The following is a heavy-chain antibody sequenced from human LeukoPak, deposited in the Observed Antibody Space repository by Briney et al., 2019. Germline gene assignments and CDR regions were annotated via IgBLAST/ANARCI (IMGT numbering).Heavy chain of an antibody. J-gene: IGHJ4*02. CDR1: GGTFSSYA. CDR2: IIPIFGTA. D-gene: IGHD3-9*01. V-gene: IGHV1-69*13. CDR3: ARGYDILTGDCYFDY. Sequence: SVKVSCKASGGTFSSYAISWVRQAPGQGLEWMGGIIPIFGTASYAQKFQGRVTITADESTSTAYMELSSLRSEDTAVYYCARGYDILTGDCYFDYWGQGTLVTVSS.